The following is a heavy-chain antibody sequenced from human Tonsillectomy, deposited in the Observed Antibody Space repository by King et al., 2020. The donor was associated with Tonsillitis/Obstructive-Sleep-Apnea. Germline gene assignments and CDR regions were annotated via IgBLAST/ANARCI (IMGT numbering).Heavy chain of an antibody. V-gene: IGHV1-46*01. CDR2: INPSGGST. CDR1: GYTFTSYY. D-gene: IGHD1-26*01. Sequence: VQLVESGAEVKKPGASVKVSCKASGYTFTSYYMHWVRQAPGQGLEWMGLINPSGGSTSYAQKFQGRVTMTRHTSTSTVYMELSSLRSEDTAVYYCARDLSGILDQYSGGEYNWFDPWGQGTLVTVSS. J-gene: IGHJ5*02. CDR3: ARDLSGILDQYSGGEYNWFDP.